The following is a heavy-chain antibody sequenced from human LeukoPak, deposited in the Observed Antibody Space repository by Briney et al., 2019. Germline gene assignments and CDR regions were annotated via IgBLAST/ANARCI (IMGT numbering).Heavy chain of an antibody. CDR1: GFTFSIYA. J-gene: IGHJ6*03. Sequence: PGGSLRLSCAASGFTFSIYAVSWVRQAPGKGLEWLSAISGSRGSTYYADSVKGRFTISRDNSKNTLYLQMNSLRAEDTAVYYCAKYAPSGSYYYHYYYYYMDVWGKGTTVTISS. CDR2: ISGSRGST. D-gene: IGHD3-10*01. CDR3: AKYAPSGSYYYHYYYYYMDV. V-gene: IGHV3-23*01.